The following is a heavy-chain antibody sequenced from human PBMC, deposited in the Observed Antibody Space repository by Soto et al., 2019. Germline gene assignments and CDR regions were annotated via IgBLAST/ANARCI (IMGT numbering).Heavy chain of an antibody. CDR1: GFTFSSYG. J-gene: IGHJ4*02. CDR3: ARDRVQRWLQFTLDY. Sequence: QVQLVESGGGVVQPGRSLRLSCAASGFTFSSYGMHWVRQAPGKGLEWVAVIWYDGSNKYYADSVKGRFTISRDNSKNTLYLQMNSLRAEDTAVYYCARDRVQRWLQFTLDYWGQGTLVTVSS. V-gene: IGHV3-33*01. CDR2: IWYDGSNK. D-gene: IGHD5-12*01.